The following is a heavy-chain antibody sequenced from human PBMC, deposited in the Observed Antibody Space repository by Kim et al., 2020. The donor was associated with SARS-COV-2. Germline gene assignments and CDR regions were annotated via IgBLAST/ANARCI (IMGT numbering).Heavy chain of an antibody. CDR2: IYYSGST. CDR1: GGSISSYY. J-gene: IGHJ5*02. V-gene: IGHV4-59*08. Sequence: SETLSLTCTVSGGSISSYYWSWIRQPPGKGLEWIGYIYYSGSTNYNPSLKSRVTISVDTSKNQFSLKLSSVTAADTAVYYCARQAMVRGTRKPDWFDPWG. CDR3: ARQAMVRGTRKPDWFDP. D-gene: IGHD3-10*01.